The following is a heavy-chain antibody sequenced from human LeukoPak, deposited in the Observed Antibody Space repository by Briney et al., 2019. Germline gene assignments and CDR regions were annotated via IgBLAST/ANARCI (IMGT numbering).Heavy chain of an antibody. Sequence: PGGSLRLSCTAPGFTFSSYAIHWIRQAPGKGLEGVALVWHDGSNKYYADSVKGRFTIYRDNSKNTVYLQMNSLRAEDTAVYYCARELFGSGSCPDYWGQGTLVTVSS. V-gene: IGHV3-33*01. CDR3: ARELFGSGSCPDY. CDR2: VWHDGSNK. J-gene: IGHJ4*02. D-gene: IGHD3-10*01. CDR1: GFTFSSYA.